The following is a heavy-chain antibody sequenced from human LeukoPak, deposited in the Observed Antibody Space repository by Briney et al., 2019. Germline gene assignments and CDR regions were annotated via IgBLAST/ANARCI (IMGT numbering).Heavy chain of an antibody. J-gene: IGHJ5*02. CDR3: AHATRFDWFDP. Sequence: SGPTLVNPPQTLRLTCTFSGFSLSTRAVGVGWIRQPRGNALEWLALIYWNDDKRYSPSLRTRLTITKDTSKNQVVLTMTSMDPVDTATYYCAHATRFDWFDPWGQGTLVTVSS. CDR1: GFSLSTRAVG. D-gene: IGHD1-1*01. V-gene: IGHV2-5*01. CDR2: IYWNDDK.